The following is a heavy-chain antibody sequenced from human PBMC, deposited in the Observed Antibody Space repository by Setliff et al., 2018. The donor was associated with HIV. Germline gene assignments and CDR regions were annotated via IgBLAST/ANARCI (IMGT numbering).Heavy chain of an antibody. CDR1: GYSFTSYW. CDR3: ATPISITSGSAFDY. J-gene: IGHJ4*02. V-gene: IGHV5-51*01. D-gene: IGHD2-2*01. CDR2: IYPGDSDT. Sequence: GESLKISCKGSGYSFTSYWIGWVRQMSGKGLEWMGIIYPGDSDTRYSPSFQGQVIISVDKSISTAYLQWGSLKASDTAMYYCATPISITSGSAFDYWGQGTLVTVSS.